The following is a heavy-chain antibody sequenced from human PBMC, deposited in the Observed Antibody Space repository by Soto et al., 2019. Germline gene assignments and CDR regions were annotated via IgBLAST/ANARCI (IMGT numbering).Heavy chain of an antibody. D-gene: IGHD6-19*01. J-gene: IGHJ6*02. V-gene: IGHV3-73*02. CDR2: IRTDANTYAK. Sequence: QLVESGGALVQPGESLKLSCAASGFSFSGSAIQWVRQAHGKGLEWVGRIRTDANTYAKAYAVSVTGRFTISRDDSRNTAYLQMNSLKTDDTAVYFGTRRQFYYFGLDVWGQGTTVIVSS. CDR1: GFSFSGSA. CDR3: TRRQFYYFGLDV.